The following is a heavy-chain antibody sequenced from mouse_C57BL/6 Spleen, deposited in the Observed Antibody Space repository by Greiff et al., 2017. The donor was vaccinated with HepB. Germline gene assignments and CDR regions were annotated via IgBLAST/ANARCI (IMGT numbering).Heavy chain of an antibody. J-gene: IGHJ4*01. Sequence: QVQLQQPGAELVKPGASVKLSCKASGYTFTSYWMHRVKQRPGQGLEWIGMIHPNSGSTNYNEKFKSKATLTVDKSSSTAYMQLSSLTSEDSAVYYCARKGTTVVADAMDYWGQGTSVTVSS. CDR2: IHPNSGST. CDR3: ARKGTTVVADAMDY. D-gene: IGHD1-1*01. V-gene: IGHV1-64*01. CDR1: GYTFTSYW.